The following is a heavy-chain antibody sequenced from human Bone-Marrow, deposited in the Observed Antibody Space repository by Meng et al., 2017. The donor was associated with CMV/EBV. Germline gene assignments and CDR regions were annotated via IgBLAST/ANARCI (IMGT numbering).Heavy chain of an antibody. CDR1: GASISSNSHH. D-gene: IGHD6-6*01. CDR3: ARDGGIAARPNLYDYYYGTDV. V-gene: IGHV4-39*07. Sequence: SETLSLTCAVSGASISSNSHHWGWLRQPPGQGLEWIGNIYNTGDTFYNPSLNNRVTFSKDTSKNQFSLRLDSVTAADTAVYFCARDGGIAARPNLYDYYYGTDVWGQGTTVTVSS. CDR2: IYNTGDT. J-gene: IGHJ6*02.